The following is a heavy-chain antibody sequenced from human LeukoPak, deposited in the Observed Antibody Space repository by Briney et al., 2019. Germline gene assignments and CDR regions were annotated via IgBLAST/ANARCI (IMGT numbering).Heavy chain of an antibody. J-gene: IGHJ4*02. CDR2: ISYDGSNK. CDR3: ARGLLYSSSSNFDY. V-gene: IGHV3-30-3*01. Sequence: GGSLRLSCEGSGFTFRRYSMHWVRQAPGKGLEWVAVISYDGSNKYYADSVKGRFTISRDNSKNTLYLQMNSLRAEDTAVYYCARGLLYSSSSNFDYWGQGTLVTVSS. CDR1: GFTFRRYS. D-gene: IGHD6-6*01.